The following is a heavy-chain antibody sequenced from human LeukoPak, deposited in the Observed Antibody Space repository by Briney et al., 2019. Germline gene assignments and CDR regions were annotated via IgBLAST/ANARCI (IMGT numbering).Heavy chain of an antibody. CDR1: GFTFSSYG. CDR3: ARGGLGIGDFDI. CDR2: IWYDGTNQ. J-gene: IGHJ3*02. D-gene: IGHD7-27*01. V-gene: IGHV3-33*01. Sequence: GGSLRLSCAASGFTFSSYGMHWVRQAPGKGLEWVAVIWYDGTNQNYADSVKGRFTISRDSSKNTLYLQMNSLRAEDTAVYYCARGGLGIGDFDIWGQGTMVTVSS.